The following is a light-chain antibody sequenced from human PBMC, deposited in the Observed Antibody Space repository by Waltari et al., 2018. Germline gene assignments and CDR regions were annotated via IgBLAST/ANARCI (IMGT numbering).Light chain of an antibody. Sequence: EIVLTQSRGTLSLSQGERATLSCRASQTVRTTYLAWYQQKPGQAPTLLIYGASSRATGIPDRFSGSGSGTDFSLTISSLEPEDFAVYYCQQYDISPLTFGGGTKVEIK. J-gene: IGKJ4*01. CDR2: GAS. CDR3: QQYDISPLT. V-gene: IGKV3-20*01. CDR1: QTVRTTY.